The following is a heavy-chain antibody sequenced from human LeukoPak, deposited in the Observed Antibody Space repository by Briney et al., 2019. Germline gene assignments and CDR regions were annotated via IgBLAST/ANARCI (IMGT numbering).Heavy chain of an antibody. D-gene: IGHD2-21*02. J-gene: IGHJ5*02. CDR3: ARVVTAIQVWFDP. V-gene: IGHV1-69*05. CDR1: GGTFSSYA. Sequence: ASVKVSCKASGGTFSSYAISWVRQAPGQGLEWMGGIIPIFGTANYAQKFQGRVTITTDESTSTAYMELSSLRSEDTAVYYCARVVTAIQVWFDPWGQGTLVTVSS. CDR2: IIPIFGTA.